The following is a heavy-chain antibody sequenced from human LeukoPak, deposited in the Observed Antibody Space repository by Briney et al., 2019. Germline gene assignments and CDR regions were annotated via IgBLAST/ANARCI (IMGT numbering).Heavy chain of an antibody. D-gene: IGHD2-8*01. J-gene: IGHJ5*02. Sequence: GGSLRLSCAASGFTFSSYWMSWVRQAPGKGLEWLANIKQDGSEKYYVDSVKGRFTISRDNAKNSLYLPMNSLRVEGTAVYYCARGVVLMVTTNWFDPWGQGTLVTVPS. V-gene: IGHV3-7*01. CDR2: IKQDGSEK. CDR1: GFTFSSYW. CDR3: ARGVVLMVTTNWFDP.